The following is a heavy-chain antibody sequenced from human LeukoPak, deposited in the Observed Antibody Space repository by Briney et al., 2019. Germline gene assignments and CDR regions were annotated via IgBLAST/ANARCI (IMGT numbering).Heavy chain of an antibody. CDR3: ARVKAAASGWFDP. V-gene: IGHV4-34*01. D-gene: IGHD6-13*01. Sequence: SETLSLTCADYGGSFSGYYWSWIRQPPGKGLEWIGEINHSGSTNYNPSLKSRVTISVDTSKNQFSLKLSSVTAADTAVYYCARVKAAASGWFDPWGQGTLVTVSS. J-gene: IGHJ5*02. CDR2: INHSGST. CDR1: GGSFSGYY.